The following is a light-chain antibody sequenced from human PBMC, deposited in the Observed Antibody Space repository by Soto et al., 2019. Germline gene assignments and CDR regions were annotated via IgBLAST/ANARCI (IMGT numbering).Light chain of an antibody. Sequence: DIQMTQYPSSLSAAVGDRVTITCRASQSISRYLNWYQQKPGNAPKLLIYAASNLQSGVPSRFSGSGSGTDFTLTISSLHPEDFATYFCQQYSSYSPITFGQGTRLEIK. V-gene: IGKV1-39*01. J-gene: IGKJ5*01. CDR1: QSISRY. CDR3: QQYSSYSPIT. CDR2: AAS.